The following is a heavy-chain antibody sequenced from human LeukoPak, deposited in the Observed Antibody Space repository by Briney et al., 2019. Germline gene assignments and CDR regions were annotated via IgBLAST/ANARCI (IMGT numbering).Heavy chain of an antibody. V-gene: IGHV3-23*01. CDR1: GFTFSSYA. CDR2: ISGSGGST. D-gene: IGHD3-22*01. J-gene: IGHJ6*02. CDR3: AKAPGFYDSSGYYYGMDV. Sequence: PGGSLRLSCAASGFTFSSYAKSWVRQAPGKGLEWVSAISGSGGSTYYADSVKGRFTISRDNSKNTLYLQMNSLRAEDTAVYYCAKAPGFYDSSGYYYGMDVWGQGTTVTVSS.